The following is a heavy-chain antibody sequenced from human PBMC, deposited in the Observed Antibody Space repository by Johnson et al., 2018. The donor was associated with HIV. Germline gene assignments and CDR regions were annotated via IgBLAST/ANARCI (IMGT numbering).Heavy chain of an antibody. D-gene: IGHD1-14*01. J-gene: IGHJ3*02. CDR1: GFTFSSYA. Sequence: VQLVESGGGVVQPGRSLRLSCAASGFTFSSYAMHWVRQAPGKGLEWVAFIRYDGSNKYHADSVKGRFTISRDNSKNTLYLPMNSLRAEDTAVYYCARENPELGRFAFDIWGPGTMVTVSS. CDR3: ARENPELGRFAFDI. CDR2: IRYDGSNK. V-gene: IGHV3-30*02.